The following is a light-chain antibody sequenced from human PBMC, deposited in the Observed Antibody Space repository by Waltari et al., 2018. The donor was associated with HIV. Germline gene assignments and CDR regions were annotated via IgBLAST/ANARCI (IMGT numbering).Light chain of an antibody. CDR1: QILSRN. V-gene: IGKV3-15*01. J-gene: IGKJ3*01. Sequence: SQILSRNLAWYQQKPGQAPRLLIYDASTRATGIPAMFSGSGSGTEFTLTISSLQSEDFAVYYCQHYDNWPFTFGPGTKVDIK. CDR2: DAS. CDR3: QHYDNWPFT.